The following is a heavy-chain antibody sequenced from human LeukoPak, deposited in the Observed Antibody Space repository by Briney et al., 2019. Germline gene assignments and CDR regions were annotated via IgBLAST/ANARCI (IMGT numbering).Heavy chain of an antibody. D-gene: IGHD5-12*01. Sequence: GGSLRLSCAASGFTFSYSWMGWVRQAPGEGLEWVANIKQDGSEKNYVDSVKGRFTISRDNAKNSLYLQMNSLRVEDTAVYYCARRYSGYDWDWGQGTLVTVSS. CDR1: GFTFSYSW. J-gene: IGHJ4*02. CDR3: ARRYSGYDWD. CDR2: IKQDGSEK. V-gene: IGHV3-7*01.